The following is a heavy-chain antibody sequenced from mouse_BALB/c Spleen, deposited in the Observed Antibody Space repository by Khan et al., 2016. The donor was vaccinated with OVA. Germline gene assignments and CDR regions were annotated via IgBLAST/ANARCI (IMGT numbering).Heavy chain of an antibody. CDR3: ARSNGNYWFAY. CDR1: GYTFTNYG. CDR2: INTYSGEP. D-gene: IGHD2-1*01. Sequence: QIQLVQSGPELKKPGETVKISCRASGYTFTNYGMNWVKQAPGQGLKWMGWINTYSGEPTYADDFKGRFAFSLGDSASTAYLQINNLKTVDTATYFCARSNGNYWFAYWVQGTLVTVSA. J-gene: IGHJ3*01. V-gene: IGHV9-3-1*01.